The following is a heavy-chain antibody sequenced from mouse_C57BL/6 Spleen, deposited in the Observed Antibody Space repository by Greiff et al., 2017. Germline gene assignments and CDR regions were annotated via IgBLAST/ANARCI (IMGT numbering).Heavy chain of an antibody. CDR2: IYPGDGDT. V-gene: IGHV1-82*01. J-gene: IGHJ3*01. CDR3: AREIYDGYSAWFAY. Sequence: QVQLKQSGPELVKPGASVKISCKASGYAFSSSWMNWVKQRPGKGLGWIGRIYPGDGDTNYNGKFKGKATLTADKSSSTAYMQLSSLTSEDSAVYFCAREIYDGYSAWFAYWGQGTLVTVSA. CDR1: GYAFSSSW. D-gene: IGHD2-3*01.